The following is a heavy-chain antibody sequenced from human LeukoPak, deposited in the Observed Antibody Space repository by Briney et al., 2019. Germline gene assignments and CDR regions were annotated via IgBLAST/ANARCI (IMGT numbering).Heavy chain of an antibody. CDR3: AKAGRLQAVAGWIDY. V-gene: IGHV3-23*01. D-gene: IGHD6-19*01. J-gene: IGHJ4*02. CDR1: GFTFSNYV. Sequence: PGGSLRLSCAASGFTFSNYVMSGVGQAPGKGVEGVSGICGGATTYYAYYVKGRFTISRDNSKHTLYLQMNSLRAEDTAIYYCAKAGRLQAVAGWIDYWGQGTLVTVS. CDR2: ICGGATT.